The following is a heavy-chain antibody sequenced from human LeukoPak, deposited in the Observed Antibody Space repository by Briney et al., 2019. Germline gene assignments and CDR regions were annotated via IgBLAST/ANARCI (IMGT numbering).Heavy chain of an antibody. CDR2: IRYDGSNK. CDR1: GFTFSSYG. J-gene: IGHJ4*02. CDR3: AKDPRVVLASSGNY. V-gene: IGHV3-30*02. D-gene: IGHD2-2*01. Sequence: GGSLRLSCAASGFTFSSYGMHWVRQAPGKGLEWVAFIRYDGSNKYYADSVKGRFTISRDNSKNTLYLQMNSLRAEDTAVYYCAKDPRVVLASSGNYWGQGTLVTVSS.